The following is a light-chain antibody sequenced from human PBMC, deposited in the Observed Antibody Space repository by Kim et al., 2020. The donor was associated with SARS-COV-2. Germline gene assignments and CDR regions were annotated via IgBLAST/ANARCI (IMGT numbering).Light chain of an antibody. CDR2: YDS. CDR1: NIGSKS. J-gene: IGLJ1*01. V-gene: IGLV3-21*04. CDR3: QVWVSSSDRLYV. Sequence: SYELTQPPSVSVAPGKTARITCGGNNIGSKSVHWYQQKPGQAPVLVIYYDSDRPSGIPERFSGSNSGNTATLTISRVEAGDEADYYCQVWVSSSDRLYVFGTGTKVTVL.